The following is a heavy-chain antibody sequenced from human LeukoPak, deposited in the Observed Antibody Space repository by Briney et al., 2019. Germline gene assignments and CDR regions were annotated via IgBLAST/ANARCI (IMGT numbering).Heavy chain of an antibody. CDR1: GGSFSGYY. CDR2: INHSGST. Sequence: SETLSLTCAVYGGSFSGYYWSWIRQPPGKRLEWIGEINHSGSTNYNPSLKSRVTISVDTSKNQFSLKLSSVTAADTAVYYCARAPLDRNFDYWGQGTLVTVSS. D-gene: IGHD1-14*01. CDR3: ARAPLDRNFDY. J-gene: IGHJ4*02. V-gene: IGHV4-34*01.